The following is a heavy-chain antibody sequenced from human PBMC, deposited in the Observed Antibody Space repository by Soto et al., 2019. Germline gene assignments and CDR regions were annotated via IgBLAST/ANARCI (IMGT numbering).Heavy chain of an antibody. CDR3: RRSSRYSTDV. V-gene: IGHV4-39*01. D-gene: IGHD6-13*01. CDR2: IYSTGNT. CDR1: GDSIRSSSY. J-gene: IGHJ6*02. Sequence: SETLCLTWTVSGDSIRSSSYWGWIRQPPGKGLEWIGSIYSTGNTYYNPSLNSQVTISVDTSKNQFSLNVISVTAADTAVYYCRRSSRYSTDVWGQGTTVTVSS.